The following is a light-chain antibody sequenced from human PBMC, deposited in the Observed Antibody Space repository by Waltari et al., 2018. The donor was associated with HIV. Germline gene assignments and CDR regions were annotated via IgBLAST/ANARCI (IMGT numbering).Light chain of an antibody. V-gene: IGLV2-14*01. Sequence: QSALTQPASVSGSPGQSIPISCTGTSSADGGYNYVSWYPQHPDKAPKLMIYEVSNRPSGVSNRFSGSKSGNTASLTISGLQAEDEADYYCSSYTSSSVVFGGGTKLTVL. CDR2: EVS. CDR1: SSADGGYNY. J-gene: IGLJ2*01. CDR3: SSYTSSSVV.